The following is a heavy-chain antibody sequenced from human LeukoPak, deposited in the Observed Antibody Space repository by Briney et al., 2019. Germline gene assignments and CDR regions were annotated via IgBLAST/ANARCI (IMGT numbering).Heavy chain of an antibody. CDR1: GFTFSSYG. D-gene: IGHD5-12*01. CDR2: IRYDGSNK. V-gene: IGHV3-30*02. CDR3: AKGGGYEAQYYYYYLDV. J-gene: IGHJ6*03. Sequence: GGTLRLSCAASGFTFSSYGMYWVRQAPGKGLEGGAFIRYDGSNKYYADSVKGRFTISRDNSKNTLYLQMKSLRAEDTAVYYCAKGGGYEAQYYYYYLDVWGKGTTVTISS.